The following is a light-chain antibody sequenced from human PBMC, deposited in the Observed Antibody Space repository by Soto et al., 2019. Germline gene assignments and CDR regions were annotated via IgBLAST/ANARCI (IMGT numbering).Light chain of an antibody. J-gene: IGLJ1*01. Sequence: LTQPRSVSGSPGQSVTISCTGTSSDVGGYNYVSWYQQHPGKAPKLMIYDVSKRPSGVPDRFSGSKSGNTASLTISGLQAEDEADYYCCSYAGSYTYVFGTGTKVTVL. CDR2: DVS. CDR3: CSYAGSYTYV. CDR1: SSDVGGYNY. V-gene: IGLV2-11*01.